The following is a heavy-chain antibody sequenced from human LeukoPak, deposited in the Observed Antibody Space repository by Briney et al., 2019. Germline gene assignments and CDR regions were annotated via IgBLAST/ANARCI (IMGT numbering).Heavy chain of an antibody. Sequence: ASVKVSCKTSGYTFTDYYIHWVRQAPGQGLEWMGWINPNSAETNSAQKFQGRVTMTGDTSIGTAYMDLRRMTSDDTAVYYCARDRDYSNTERGFDYWGQGTLVTVSS. CDR1: GYTFTDYY. CDR3: ARDRDYSNTERGFDY. CDR2: INPNSAET. J-gene: IGHJ4*02. D-gene: IGHD4-11*01. V-gene: IGHV1-2*02.